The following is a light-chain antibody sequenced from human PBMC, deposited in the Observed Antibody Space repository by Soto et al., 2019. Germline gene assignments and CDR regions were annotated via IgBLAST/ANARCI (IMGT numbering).Light chain of an antibody. CDR2: EVS. V-gene: IGLV2-8*01. CDR1: SSDVGGSNY. Sequence: QSALTQPPSASGSPGQTVTISCTGTSSDVGGSNYVSWYQQHPGKAPKLMIYEVSKRPSGVPHRSAGSKSGNTASLTVSGLQAEDEADYYCSSYAGRNNLVFGGGTKLTVL. J-gene: IGLJ3*02. CDR3: SSYAGRNNLV.